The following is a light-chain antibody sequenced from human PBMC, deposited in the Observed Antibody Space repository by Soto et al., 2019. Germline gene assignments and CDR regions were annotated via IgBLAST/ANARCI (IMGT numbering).Light chain of an antibody. V-gene: IGKV3-15*01. CDR3: QLYNNWSTMT. Sequence: EIVMTQSPATLSVSPGERATLSFSVSQSVSSNLPWHHPTPGHAPSLLSYGAPTRATGIPAMFRGIGSGTEFTLTMSSLQAENFAVYGCQLYNNWSTMTFG. CDR1: QSVSSN. J-gene: IGKJ2*01. CDR2: GAP.